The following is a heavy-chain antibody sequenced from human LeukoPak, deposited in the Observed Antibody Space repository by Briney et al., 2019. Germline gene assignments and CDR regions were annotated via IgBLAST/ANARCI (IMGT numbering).Heavy chain of an antibody. CDR3: ARFRVVQLLWGSSYYYYMDV. CDR2: IYTSGST. Sequence: SETLSLTCTVSGYSISSGYYWSWIRQPAGKGLEWIGRIYTSGSTNYNPSLKSRVTMSVDTSKNQFSLKLSSVTAADTAVYYCARFRVVQLLWGSSYYYYMDVWGKGTTVTISS. J-gene: IGHJ6*03. D-gene: IGHD2-2*01. CDR1: GYSISSGYY. V-gene: IGHV4-4*07.